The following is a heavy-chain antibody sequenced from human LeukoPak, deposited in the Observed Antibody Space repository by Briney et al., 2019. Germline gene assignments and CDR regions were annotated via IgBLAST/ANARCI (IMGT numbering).Heavy chain of an antibody. Sequence: GASVKVSCKASGGTFSSYAISWVRQAPGQGLEWMGGIIPIFGTANYAQKFQGRVTITADESTSTAYMELSSLRSEDTAVYYCAKAEYYYDSSGYRYYYYGMDVWGQGTTVTVSS. CDR3: AKAEYYYDSSGYRYYYYGMDV. CDR2: IIPIFGTA. D-gene: IGHD3-22*01. CDR1: GGTFSSYA. J-gene: IGHJ6*02. V-gene: IGHV1-69*13.